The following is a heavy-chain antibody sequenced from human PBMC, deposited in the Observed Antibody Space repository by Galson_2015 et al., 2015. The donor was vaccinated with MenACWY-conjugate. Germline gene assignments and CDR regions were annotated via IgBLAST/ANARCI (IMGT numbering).Heavy chain of an antibody. D-gene: IGHD6-6*01. CDR3: ARVNKEYLPLRSNWFDH. J-gene: IGHJ5*02. CDR2: MSTDGSLGGRDT. V-gene: IGHV3-30*04. Sequence: SLRLCCGASGFTLKTEAKNWVRQALGTGLGWEAVMSTDGSLGGRDTAYAASVKGRLSLYRDNSKYTWYLQLKNLSLGDTAGYSCARVNKEYLPLRSNWFDHWGQCSLVIVPS. CDR1: GFTLKTEA.